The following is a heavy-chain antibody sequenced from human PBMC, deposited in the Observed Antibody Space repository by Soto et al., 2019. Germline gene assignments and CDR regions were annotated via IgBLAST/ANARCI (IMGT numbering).Heavy chain of an antibody. CDR2: IYYSGST. CDR3: ASHDATMVRGVIRGHFDY. V-gene: IGHV4-39*01. CDR1: GGSISSSSYY. J-gene: IGHJ4*02. D-gene: IGHD3-10*01. Sequence: SETLSLTCTVSGGSISSSSYYWGWIRQPPGKGLEWIGSIYYSGSTYYNPSLKSRVTISVDTSKNQFSLKLSSVTAADTAVYYCASHDATMVRGVIRGHFDYWGQGTLVTVSS.